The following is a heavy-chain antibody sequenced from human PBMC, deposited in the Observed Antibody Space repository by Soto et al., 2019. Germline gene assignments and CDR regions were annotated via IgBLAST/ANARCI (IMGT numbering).Heavy chain of an antibody. CDR3: ARRTRTYDVLTGYSGHFDS. CDR1: GGSITNTSYY. CDR2: VYYVGST. J-gene: IGHJ4*02. D-gene: IGHD3-9*01. V-gene: IGHV4-39*01. Sequence: PSETLSLTCTVSGGSITNTSYYWAWIRQPPGRGLEWIGTVYYVGSTYYNPSLKSRTSLSVDTSKNQFSLKLTSVTAADTAVYYCARRTRTYDVLTGYSGHFDSWGLGTLVTVSS.